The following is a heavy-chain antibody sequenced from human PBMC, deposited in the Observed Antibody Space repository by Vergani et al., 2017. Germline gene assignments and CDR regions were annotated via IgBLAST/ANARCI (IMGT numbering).Heavy chain of an antibody. Sequence: QITLKESGPTLVKPTQTLTLTCTFSGFSLNTRGVSVAWIRQPPGKALDWLALSYWNDDQHYIPSLNNRVTITKDTSKNQGVLTMTNMDYVDTGTYYCVYRKIECGTTGCFYPFYYCGYMDVRGRGTTVTVSS. CDR2: SYWNDDQ. CDR3: VYRKIECGTTGCFYPFYYCGYMDV. D-gene: IGHD1-7*01. CDR1: GFSLNTRGVS. J-gene: IGHJ6*03. V-gene: IGHV2-5*04.